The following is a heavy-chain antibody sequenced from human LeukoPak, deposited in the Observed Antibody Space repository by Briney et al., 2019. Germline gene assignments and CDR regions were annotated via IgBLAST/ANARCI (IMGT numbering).Heavy chain of an antibody. V-gene: IGHV4-4*07. J-gene: IGHJ2*01. CDR2: IYTSGST. Sequence: SETLSLTCTVSGGSISSYYWSWIRQPAGKGLEWIGRIYTSGSTNYNPSLKSRVTMSVDTSKNQFSLKLSSVTAADTAVYYCARESDRGITIFGVVTNAGYWYFDLWGRGTLVTVSS. D-gene: IGHD3-3*01. CDR1: GGSISSYY. CDR3: ARESDRGITIFGVVTNAGYWYFDL.